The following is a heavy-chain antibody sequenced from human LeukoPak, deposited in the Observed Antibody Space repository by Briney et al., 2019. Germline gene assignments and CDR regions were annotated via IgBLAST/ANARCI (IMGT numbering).Heavy chain of an antibody. D-gene: IGHD1-1*01. J-gene: IGHJ5*02. V-gene: IGHV3-74*01. CDR3: ARETGTTNWFDP. Sequence: PGGSLRLSCAASGFTFRKYWLHWVRQAPGKGLVWVSRINPDDESTSYADSVKGRFTISRDNAKNSLYLQMNSLRAEDTAVYYCARETGTTNWFDPWGQGTLVTVSS. CDR1: GFTFRKYW. CDR2: INPDDEST.